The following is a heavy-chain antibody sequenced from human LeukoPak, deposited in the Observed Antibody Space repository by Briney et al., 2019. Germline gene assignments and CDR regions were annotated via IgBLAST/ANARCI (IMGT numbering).Heavy chain of an antibody. Sequence: GGSLRLSCAASGFTFSDYYMSWIRQAPGKGLERVSYISSSSSYTNYADSVKGRFTISRDNAKNSLYLQMNGLRAEDTAVYYCASRGGGSGWYGDYYYGMDVWGKGTTVTVSS. CDR2: ISSSSSYT. CDR3: ASRGGGSGWYGDYYYGMDV. D-gene: IGHD6-19*01. CDR1: GFTFSDYY. J-gene: IGHJ6*04. V-gene: IGHV3-11*06.